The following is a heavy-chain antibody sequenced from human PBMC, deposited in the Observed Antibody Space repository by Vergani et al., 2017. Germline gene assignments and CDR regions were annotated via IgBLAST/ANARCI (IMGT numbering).Heavy chain of an antibody. CDR2: IYSGGST. V-gene: IGHV3-66*01. Sequence: VQLVESGGGVVQPGRSLRLSCAASGFTVSSNYMSWVRQAPGKGLEWVSVIYSGGSTYYADSVKGRFTISRDNSKNTLYLQMNSLRAEDTAVYYCAKNLFGVDANWFDPWGQGTLVTVSS. CDR1: GFTVSSNY. D-gene: IGHD3-3*01. CDR3: AKNLFGVDANWFDP. J-gene: IGHJ5*02.